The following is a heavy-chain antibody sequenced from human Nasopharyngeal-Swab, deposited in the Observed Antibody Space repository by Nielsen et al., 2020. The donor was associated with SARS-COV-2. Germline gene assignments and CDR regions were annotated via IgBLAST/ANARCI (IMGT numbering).Heavy chain of an antibody. CDR1: GYTFTSYY. J-gene: IGHJ4*02. D-gene: IGHD3-16*02. Sequence: ASVKVSCKASGYTFTSYYMHWVRQAPGQGLEWMGIINPSGGSTSYAQKFQGRVTMTRDTSTSTVYMELSSLRSEDTAVYYCARESMITFGGVIAPGDYWGQGTLVTVSS. CDR3: ARESMITFGGVIAPGDY. V-gene: IGHV1-46*01. CDR2: INPSGGST.